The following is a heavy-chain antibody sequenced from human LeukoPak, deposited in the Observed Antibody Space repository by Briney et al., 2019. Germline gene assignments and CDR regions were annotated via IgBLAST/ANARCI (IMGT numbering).Heavy chain of an antibody. CDR2: ISYDGSNK. J-gene: IGHJ4*02. V-gene: IGHV3-30*03. Sequence: GGSLRLSCAASGFTFSSYGMHWVRQAPGKGLEWVAVISYDGSNKYYADSVKGRFTISRDNSKNSLYLQMNSLRAEDTAVYYCGIAAAGSYYFDYWGQGTLVTVSS. CDR1: GFTFSSYG. CDR3: GIAAAGSYYFDY. D-gene: IGHD6-13*01.